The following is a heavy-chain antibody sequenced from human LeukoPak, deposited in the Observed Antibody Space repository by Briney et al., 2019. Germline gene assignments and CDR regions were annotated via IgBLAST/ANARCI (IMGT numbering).Heavy chain of an antibody. CDR3: ARGDVLSDDYDILTGYYPGDAFDI. CDR1: GFTFSSYW. V-gene: IGHV3-7*01. J-gene: IGHJ3*02. D-gene: IGHD3-9*01. Sequence: PGGSLRLSCAASGFTFSSYWMSWVRQAPGKGLEWVANIKQDGSEKYYVDSVKGRFTISRDNAKNSLYLQMNSLRAEDTAVYYCARGDVLSDDYDILTGYYPGDAFDIWGQGTMVTVSS. CDR2: IKQDGSEK.